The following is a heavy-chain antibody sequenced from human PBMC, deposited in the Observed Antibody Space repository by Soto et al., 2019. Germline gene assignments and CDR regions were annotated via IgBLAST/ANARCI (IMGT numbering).Heavy chain of an antibody. D-gene: IGHD4-17*01. CDR1: GFTFSSYS. CDR2: ISSSSSYI. Sequence: NPGGSLRLSCAASGFTFSSYSMNWVRQAPGKGLEWVSSISSSSSYIYYADSVKGRFTISRDNAKNSLYLQMNSLRAEDTAVYYCARTESTNYGDYACFDYWGQGTLVTVSS. CDR3: ARTESTNYGDYACFDY. V-gene: IGHV3-21*01. J-gene: IGHJ4*02.